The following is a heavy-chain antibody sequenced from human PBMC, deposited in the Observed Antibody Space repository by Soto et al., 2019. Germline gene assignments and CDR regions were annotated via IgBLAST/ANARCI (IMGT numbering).Heavy chain of an antibody. CDR1: GYTFTGYY. V-gene: IGHV1-2*04. J-gene: IGHJ6*02. Sequence: QVQLVQSGAEVKKPGASVKVSCKASGYTFTGYYMHWVRQAPGQGLEWMGWINPNSGGTNYAQKFQGWVTRTRDTSISTAYMELSRLRSDDTAVYYCARVGYYGSGGGPSTDYYYYGMDVWGQGTTVTVSS. D-gene: IGHD3-10*01. CDR2: INPNSGGT. CDR3: ARVGYYGSGGGPSTDYYYYGMDV.